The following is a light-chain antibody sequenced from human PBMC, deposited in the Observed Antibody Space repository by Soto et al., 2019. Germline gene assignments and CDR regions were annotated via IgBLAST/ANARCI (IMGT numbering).Light chain of an antibody. CDR3: QNYKTAPLT. Sequence: DIQMTQSPSSLSASVEDRVTITCRTSQDISNSLAWYQQKPGKVPKLLIFAASTLQSGVPSRFSGSGSGTDFTLTISSLQPEDGATYYCQNYKTAPLTFGPGTTVDI. CDR1: QDISNS. J-gene: IGKJ3*01. V-gene: IGKV1-27*01. CDR2: AAS.